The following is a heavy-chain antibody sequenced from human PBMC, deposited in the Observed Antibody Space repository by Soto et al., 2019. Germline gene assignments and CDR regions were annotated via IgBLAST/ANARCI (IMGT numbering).Heavy chain of an antibody. CDR2: ISAYNCNT. Sequence: ASCYTFSGYGISWVRQAPGQGLGWMGWISAYNCNTNYAQKLQGRVTMTTDTSTSTAYMELRSLRSDDTAVYYCAILRGDGYIHWGQGTLVT. D-gene: IGHD5-12*01. V-gene: IGHV1-18*01. CDR3: AILRGDGYIH. J-gene: IGHJ4*02. CDR1: CYTFSGYG.